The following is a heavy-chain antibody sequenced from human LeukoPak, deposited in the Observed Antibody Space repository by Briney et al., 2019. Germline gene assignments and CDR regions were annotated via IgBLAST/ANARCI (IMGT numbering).Heavy chain of an antibody. J-gene: IGHJ4*02. CDR1: GYTFTSYG. V-gene: IGHV1-18*01. CDR3: ARLVVATMRGYYFDY. CDR2: ISGYNGDT. Sequence: ASVKVSCKASGYTFTSYGINWVRQAPGQGLEWMGWISGYNGDTNYAQNLQGRVTMTADTSTSTAYMELRSLRSDDTAVYYCARLVVATMRGYYFDYWGQGTLVTVSS. D-gene: IGHD5-12*01.